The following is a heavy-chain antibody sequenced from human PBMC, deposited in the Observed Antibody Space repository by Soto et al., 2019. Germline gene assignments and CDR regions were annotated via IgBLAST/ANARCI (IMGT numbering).Heavy chain of an antibody. V-gene: IGHV3-23*01. J-gene: IGHJ4*02. CDR3: AKDSLTSIAAAGTVY. CDR2: ISGRDCYT. Sequence: VSLRLSCVASGFTFSSYAMSWVRQVPGKGLEWVAVISGRDCYTEYGESVKGRFTISRDNSKNTLYLQMNSLRAEDTAIYYCAKDSLTSIAAAGTVYWGQGTLVTVS. CDR1: GFTFSSYA. D-gene: IGHD6-13*01.